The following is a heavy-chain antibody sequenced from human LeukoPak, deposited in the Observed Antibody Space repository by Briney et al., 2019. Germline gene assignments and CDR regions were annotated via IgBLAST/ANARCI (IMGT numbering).Heavy chain of an antibody. Sequence: PSETLSLTCTVSGGSISSYYWSWIRQPSGKGLEWIGYIYTSGSTNYNPSLKSRVTISVDTSKNQFSLKLSSVTAADTAVYYCARGRRGSSWGGFYYYYYMDVWGKGTTVTVSS. CDR3: ARGRRGSSWGGFYYYYYMDV. J-gene: IGHJ6*03. D-gene: IGHD6-6*01. V-gene: IGHV4-4*09. CDR2: IYTSGST. CDR1: GGSISSYY.